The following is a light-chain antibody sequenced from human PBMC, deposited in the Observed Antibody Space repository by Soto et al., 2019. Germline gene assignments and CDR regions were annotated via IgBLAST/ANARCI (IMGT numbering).Light chain of an antibody. CDR1: QGISSY. V-gene: IGKV1-9*01. J-gene: IGKJ4*01. CDR3: QQLNSYPLT. CDR2: AAS. Sequence: DIQLTQSPSFLSASVGDRVTITCRASQGISSYLAWYQQKPGKAPKLLIYAASTLQSGVPSRFSGSRSGTEFTLTISSLQPEDFATYYCQQLNSYPLTFSGGTKVEIK.